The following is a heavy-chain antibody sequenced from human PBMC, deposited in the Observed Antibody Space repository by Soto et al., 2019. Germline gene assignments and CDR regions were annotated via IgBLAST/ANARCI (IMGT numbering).Heavy chain of an antibody. D-gene: IGHD3-16*02. J-gene: IGHJ4*02. V-gene: IGHV3-30*18. CDR2: ISYDGSNK. CDR1: GFTFSSYG. Sequence: QVQLVESGGGVVQPGRSLRLSCAASGFTFSSYGMHWVRQAPGKGLEWVAVISYDGSNKYYADSVKGRFTISRDNSKNTLYLQMNSLRAEDTAVYYCAKDLGELSYFDYWGQGTLATVSS. CDR3: AKDLGELSYFDY.